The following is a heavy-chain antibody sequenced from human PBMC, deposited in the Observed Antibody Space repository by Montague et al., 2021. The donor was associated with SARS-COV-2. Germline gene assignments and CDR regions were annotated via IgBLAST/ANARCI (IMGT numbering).Heavy chain of an antibody. CDR3: ARSVRGYCNDDSWLAGYYYGLDV. Sequence: TLSLTCSVSSGSINSGGFYWSWIRQPPGKGLEWIGYIYYSGSTYYNPSLESRLTISVDTSKNQFSLNLSSVTAAGTAVYYCARSVRGYCNDDSWLAGYYYGLDVWGQGTTVTVSS. D-gene: IGHD2-15*01. J-gene: IGHJ6*02. V-gene: IGHV4-31*03. CDR1: SGSINSGGFY. CDR2: IYYSGST.